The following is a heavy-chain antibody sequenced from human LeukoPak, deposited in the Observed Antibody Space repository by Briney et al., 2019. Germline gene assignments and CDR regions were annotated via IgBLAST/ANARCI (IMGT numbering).Heavy chain of an antibody. J-gene: IGHJ5*02. CDR1: GGSISSGSYY. D-gene: IGHD1-1*01. Sequence: PSQTLSLTCTVSGGSISSGSYYWSWIRQPAGTGLEWIGRIYTSGSTNYNPSLKSRVTISVDTSKNQFSLKLSSVTAADTAVYYCARDRAATRTNWFDPCGQGTLVTVSS. V-gene: IGHV4-61*02. CDR2: IYTSGST. CDR3: ARDRAATRTNWFDP.